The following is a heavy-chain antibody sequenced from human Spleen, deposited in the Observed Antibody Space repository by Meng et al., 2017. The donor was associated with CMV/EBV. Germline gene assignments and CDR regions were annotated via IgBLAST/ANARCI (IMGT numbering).Heavy chain of an antibody. CDR1: GFTFSSYE. V-gene: IGHV3-48*03. D-gene: IGHD2-8*02. Sequence: GGSLRLSCAASGFTFSSYEMNWVRQAPGKGLEWVSYISSSGSTIYYADSVKGRFTISRDNAKNSLYLQMNSLRAEDTAVYYCARSVWGMPPYFDYWGQGTLVTVSS. CDR3: ARSVWGMPPYFDY. CDR2: ISSSGSTI. J-gene: IGHJ4*02.